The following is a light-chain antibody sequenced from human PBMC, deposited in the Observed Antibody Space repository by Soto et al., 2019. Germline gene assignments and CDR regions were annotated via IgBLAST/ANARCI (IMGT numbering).Light chain of an antibody. CDR2: GAS. CDR3: QQYGSSHEA. CDR1: QSVSSSY. J-gene: IGKJ4*01. Sequence: EIVLTQSPGTLSLSPGERATLSCRASQSVSSSYLAWYQQKPGQAPRLLIYGASSRATGIPDRFSGSGSGTDFTLTINRLEPEDFAVYYCQQYGSSHEAFGGGTKVEIK. V-gene: IGKV3-20*01.